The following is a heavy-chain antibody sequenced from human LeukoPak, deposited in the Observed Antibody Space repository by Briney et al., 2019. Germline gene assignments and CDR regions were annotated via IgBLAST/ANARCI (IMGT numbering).Heavy chain of an antibody. CDR3: AKLGGEQWLIGVQIDY. D-gene: IGHD6-19*01. Sequence: PGGSLRLSCAASGFTFSNSALSWVRQAPGKGLEWVSYISFSGRTTYYADSVKGRFTISRDNAKHSLYLQMNSLRAEDTAVYYCAKLGGEQWLIGVQIDYWGQGTLVTVSS. J-gene: IGHJ4*02. CDR2: ISFSGRTT. V-gene: IGHV3-11*04. CDR1: GFTFSNSA.